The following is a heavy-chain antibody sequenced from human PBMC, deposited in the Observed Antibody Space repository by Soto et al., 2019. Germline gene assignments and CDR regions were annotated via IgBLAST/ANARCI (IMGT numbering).Heavy chain of an antibody. Sequence: QVQLQESGPGLVKPSETLSLTCTVSGGSISSYYWSWIRQPPGKGLEWIGYIYYSGSTNYNPSLXVXVXIXXDTSKIQLSLKLSSVTAADTAVYYCARRYGYYFDYWGQGTLVTVSS. D-gene: IGHD4-17*01. CDR2: IYYSGST. V-gene: IGHV4-59*08. CDR3: ARRYGYYFDY. CDR1: GGSISSYY. J-gene: IGHJ4*02.